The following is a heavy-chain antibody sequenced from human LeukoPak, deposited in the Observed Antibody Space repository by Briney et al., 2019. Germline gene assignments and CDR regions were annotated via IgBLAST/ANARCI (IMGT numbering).Heavy chain of an antibody. CDR1: GFTFSSFG. CDR2: ISYDGNEE. Sequence: GGSLRLSCAASGFTFSSFGMHWVRQAPGKGLEWVSVISYDGNEEYYADSVKGRFTVSRDNSRNTLYLQMNSLRAEDTAIYYCAKNGDRGAYCTGGTCYPYFYMDVWGKGTTVTVSS. V-gene: IGHV3-30*18. J-gene: IGHJ6*03. D-gene: IGHD2-15*01. CDR3: AKNGDRGAYCTGGTCYPYFYMDV.